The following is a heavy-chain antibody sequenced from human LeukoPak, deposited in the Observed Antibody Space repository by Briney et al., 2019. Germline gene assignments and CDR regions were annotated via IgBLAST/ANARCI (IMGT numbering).Heavy chain of an antibody. V-gene: IGHV4-61*02. D-gene: IGHD1-7*01. Sequence: KPSETLSLTCTVSGGSISSGSYYWSWIRQPAGKGLEWIGRIYTSGSTNYNPSLKSRVTISVDTSKNQFSLKLSSVTAADTAVYYCARDLRSGITGTRFYMDVWGKGTTATVSS. J-gene: IGHJ6*03. CDR1: GGSISSGSYY. CDR3: ARDLRSGITGTRFYMDV. CDR2: IYTSGST.